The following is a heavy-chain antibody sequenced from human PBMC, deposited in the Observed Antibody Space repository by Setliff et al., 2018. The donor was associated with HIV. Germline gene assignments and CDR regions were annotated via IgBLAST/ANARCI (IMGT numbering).Heavy chain of an antibody. CDR3: ARIRAAALLNAFDI. V-gene: IGHV1-18*01. D-gene: IGHD6-13*01. CDR2: ISGYNDNT. J-gene: IGHJ3*02. Sequence: AASVKVSCKASGYTFRNFAISWVRQAPGQGLEWMGWISGYNDNTNYAQKFQGRVTMTTDTTSSTSYMELRSLTSADTAMYYCARIRAAALLNAFDIWGQGTMVTVSS. CDR1: GYTFRNFA.